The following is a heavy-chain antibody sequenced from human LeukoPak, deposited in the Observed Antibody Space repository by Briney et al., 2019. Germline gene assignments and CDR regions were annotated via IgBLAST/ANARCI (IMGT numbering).Heavy chain of an antibody. CDR1: GYTFTSYG. D-gene: IGHD3-22*01. CDR3: ARQYYYDSNGYYEHFDY. V-gene: IGHV1-18*01. Sequence: ASVKASCKASGYTFTSYGISWVRQAPGQGLEWMGWISAYNGNTNYAQKLQGRVTMTTDTSTSTAYMELRSLRSDDTAVYYCARQYYYDSNGYYEHFDYWGQGTLVTVSS. CDR2: ISAYNGNT. J-gene: IGHJ4*02.